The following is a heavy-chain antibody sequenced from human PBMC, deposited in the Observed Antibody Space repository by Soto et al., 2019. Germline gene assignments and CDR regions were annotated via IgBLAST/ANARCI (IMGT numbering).Heavy chain of an antibody. D-gene: IGHD3-3*01. J-gene: IGHJ5*02. CDR2: ISSSSSTI. V-gene: IGHV3-48*01. CDR1: GFTFSSYS. Sequence: PGGSLRLSCAASGFTFSSYSMNWVRQAPGKGLEWVSYISSSSSTIYYADSVKGRFTISRDNAKNSLYLQMNSLRAEDTAVYYCARASYDFWSGYHNWFDPWGQGTLVTVSS. CDR3: ARASYDFWSGYHNWFDP.